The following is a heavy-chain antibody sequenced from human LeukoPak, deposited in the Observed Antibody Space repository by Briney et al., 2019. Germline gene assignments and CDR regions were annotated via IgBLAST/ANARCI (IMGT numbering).Heavy chain of an antibody. CDR2: IRGSGSDT. D-gene: IGHD4-23*01. V-gene: IGHV3-23*01. CDR3: AKYDNGGIDY. CDR1: GFTVSSNY. J-gene: IGHJ4*02. Sequence: GGSLRLSCAASGFTVSSNYMSWVRQAPGKGLEWISAIRGSGSDTFYADSVKGRFTVARDNSKNTVYLQMSSLRADDTAVYYCAKYDNGGIDYWGQGTLVTVSS.